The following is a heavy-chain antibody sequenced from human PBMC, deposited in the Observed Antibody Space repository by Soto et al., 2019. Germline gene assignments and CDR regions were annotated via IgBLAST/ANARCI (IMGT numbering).Heavy chain of an antibody. CDR1: GGSSSGSDCC. Sequence: FETQSHTCTVSGGSSSGSDCCWGWIRRPPGKGLEWVGTIDYSGGTTYNPSLESRVTISVDTSKNQFSLRLSFVTAADTAVYYCARRTPLYASESSRFDPWGQGALVTVFS. D-gene: IGHD3-10*01. CDR2: IDYSGGT. V-gene: IGHV4-39*01. J-gene: IGHJ5*02. CDR3: ARRTPLYASESSRFDP.